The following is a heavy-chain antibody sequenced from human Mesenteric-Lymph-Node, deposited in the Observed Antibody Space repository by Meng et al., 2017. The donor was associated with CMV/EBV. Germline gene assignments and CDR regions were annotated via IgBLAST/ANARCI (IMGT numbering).Heavy chain of an antibody. V-gene: IGHV3-21*04. D-gene: IGHD3-3*01. Sequence: GGSLRLSCAASGFTFSSYSMNWVRQAPGKGLEWVSSISSSSSYIYYADSVKGRFTISRDNAKNSLYLQMNSLRAEDTAVYYCAKDLRGITIFGVVIPYGMDVWGQGTTVTVSS. CDR3: AKDLRGITIFGVVIPYGMDV. CDR2: ISSSSSYI. J-gene: IGHJ6*02. CDR1: GFTFSSYS.